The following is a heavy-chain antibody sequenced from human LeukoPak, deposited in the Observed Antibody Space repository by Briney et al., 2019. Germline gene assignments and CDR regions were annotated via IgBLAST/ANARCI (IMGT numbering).Heavy chain of an antibody. CDR3: ARGWEQQGVGAFHV. CDR2: ITSDWSTT. CDR1: GFSFSIYW. J-gene: IGHJ3*01. D-gene: IGHD1/OR15-1a*01. V-gene: IGHV3-74*01. Sequence: GGSLRLSCFASGFSFSIYWMHWVRQAPGKGLVWVSRITSDWSTTNYADSVEGRFTISRDNAKNTLFLQMNSLRAEDTAVYYCARGWEQQGVGAFHVWGQGTMVTVSS.